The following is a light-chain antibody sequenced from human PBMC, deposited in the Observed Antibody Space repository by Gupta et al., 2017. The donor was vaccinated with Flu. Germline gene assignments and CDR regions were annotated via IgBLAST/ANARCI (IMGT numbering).Light chain of an antibody. CDR3: QQYDSYSWT. CDR1: QSISSW. Sequence: PSTLSASLGDSVTITCRASQSISSWLAWFLQKPGKAPKPLIYKASNLEDGVPSRFSGRGSGTEFTLTISSLQPEDFGTYYCQQYDSYSWTFGQGTTVEV. CDR2: KAS. J-gene: IGKJ1*01. V-gene: IGKV1-5*03.